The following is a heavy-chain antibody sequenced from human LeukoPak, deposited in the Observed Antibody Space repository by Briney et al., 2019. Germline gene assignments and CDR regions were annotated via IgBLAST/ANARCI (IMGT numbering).Heavy chain of an antibody. CDR2: INPDKGNT. CDR3: ARGQIVGDS. J-gene: IGHJ5*02. CDR1: GYTFTSHG. V-gene: IGHV1-18*01. D-gene: IGHD3-16*01. Sequence: AALRVAFMAAGYTFTSHGVIVVRQAPGQGLEWMGWINPDKGNTITGHRVECGLSITSDRSTREVYMELRSLRSDDAPVYYCARGQIVGDSWGQGNLVTVSS.